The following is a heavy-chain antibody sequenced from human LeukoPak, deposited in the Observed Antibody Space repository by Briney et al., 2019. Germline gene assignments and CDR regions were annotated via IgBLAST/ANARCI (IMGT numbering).Heavy chain of an antibody. D-gene: IGHD3-9*01. CDR2: INLSGGST. J-gene: IGHJ4*02. Sequence: GASVKVSCKASGYTFTSYYMHWVRQAPGQGLEWMGIINLSGGSTSYAQKFQGRVTMTRDTSTSTVYMELSSLRSEDTAVYYCAREGDDILTGYGPWDYWGQGTLVTVSS. CDR1: GYTFTSYY. V-gene: IGHV1-46*01. CDR3: AREGDDILTGYGPWDY.